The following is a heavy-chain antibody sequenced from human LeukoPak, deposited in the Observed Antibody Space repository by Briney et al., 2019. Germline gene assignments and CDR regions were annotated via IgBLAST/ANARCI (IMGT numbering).Heavy chain of an antibody. D-gene: IGHD6-19*01. V-gene: IGHV4-59*01. CDR3: AREYSSGWYRAFDY. Sequence: SETLSLTCTVSGGSISGYYWSWIRQPPGKGLGWIGYIYYSGSTNYNPSLKSRVTISVDTSKNQFSLKLTSVTAADTAVYYCAREYSSGWYRAFDYWGQGTLVTVSS. CDR1: GGSISGYY. CDR2: IYYSGST. J-gene: IGHJ4*02.